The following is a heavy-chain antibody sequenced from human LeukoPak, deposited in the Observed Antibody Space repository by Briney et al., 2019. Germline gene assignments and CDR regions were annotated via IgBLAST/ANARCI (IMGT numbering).Heavy chain of an antibody. J-gene: IGHJ4*02. CDR2: INPNSGGT. CDR3: ARDYYDSSGYYEGVY. D-gene: IGHD3-22*01. V-gene: IGHV1-2*06. Sequence: ASVKVSCKASGYTFTGYYKHWVRQAPGQGLEWMGRINPNSGGTNYAQKFQGRVTMTRDTSISTAYMELSRLRSDDTAVYYCARDYYDSSGYYEGVYWGQGTLVTVSS. CDR1: GYTFTGYY.